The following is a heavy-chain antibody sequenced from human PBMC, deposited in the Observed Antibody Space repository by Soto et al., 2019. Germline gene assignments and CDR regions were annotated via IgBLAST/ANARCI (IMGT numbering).Heavy chain of an antibody. CDR2: IYTDGTT. Sequence: QVQLQGSGPGQVKPSETLSLTYTVSGDSISDYFYWSWIRQPAGTGLEWNGRIYTDGTTKYNPSLKSRVTLSLDKSKNQFSLRLSSVTAADTAVYYFAREVRGGFTGIFDQWGRGSRVTVSS. CDR1: GDSISDYFY. CDR3: AREVRGGFTGIFDQ. D-gene: IGHD2-15*01. V-gene: IGHV4-4*07. J-gene: IGHJ4*02.